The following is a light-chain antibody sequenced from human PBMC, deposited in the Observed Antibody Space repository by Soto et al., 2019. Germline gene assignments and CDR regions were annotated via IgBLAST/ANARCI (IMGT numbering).Light chain of an antibody. CDR1: QSVSSN. V-gene: IGKV3-15*01. CDR2: AAS. Sequence: EIVMTQYPATLSVSPGERATLSCRASQSVSSNLAWYKQKPGQAPRVLIYAASTRATGIPDRLSGSGSGTEFTLTISSLNSEDFGVYYCQQYDNWWTFGQGTKVDIK. CDR3: QQYDNWWT. J-gene: IGKJ1*01.